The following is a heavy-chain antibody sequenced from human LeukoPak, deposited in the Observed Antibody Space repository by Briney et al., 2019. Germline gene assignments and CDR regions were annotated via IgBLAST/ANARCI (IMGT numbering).Heavy chain of an antibody. D-gene: IGHD4-17*01. J-gene: IGHJ4*02. CDR1: GFTFSNAW. CDR3: TTGFYGDYYFDY. V-gene: IGHV3-15*01. Sequence: GGSLRLSCAASGFTFSNAWMSWVRQAPGKGLEWVGRIKSKTDGGTTDYAAPVKGRFTISRDDSKNTLYLQMNSLKTEDTAVYYCTTGFYGDYYFDYWGQGTLVTVSS. CDR2: IKSKTDGGTT.